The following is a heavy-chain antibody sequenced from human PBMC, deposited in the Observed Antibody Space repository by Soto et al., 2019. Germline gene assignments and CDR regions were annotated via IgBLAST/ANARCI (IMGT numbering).Heavy chain of an antibody. CDR3: ARGGGVAAAGTSGAFDI. CDR2: INHSGST. V-gene: IGHV4-34*01. CDR1: GGSFSGYY. Sequence: QVQLQQWGAGLLKPSETLSLTCAVYGGSFSGYYWSWIRQPPGKGLEWIGEINHSGSTNYNPSLKSRVTISVDTSKNQFSLKLSSVTAADTAVYYCARGGGVAAAGTSGAFDIWGQGTMVTVSS. J-gene: IGHJ3*02. D-gene: IGHD6-13*01.